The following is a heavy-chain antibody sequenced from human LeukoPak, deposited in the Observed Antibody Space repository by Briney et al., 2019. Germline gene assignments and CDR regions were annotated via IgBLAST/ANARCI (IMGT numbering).Heavy chain of an antibody. CDR2: INHSGST. J-gene: IGHJ4*02. CDR1: GGSISSSGYY. V-gene: IGHV4-39*07. Sequence: PSETLSLTCTVSGGSISSSGYYWGWIRQPPGKGLEWIGEINHSGSTNYNPSLKSRVTISVDTSKNQFSLKLSSVTAADTAVYYCARGHYYDSRSFDYWGQGTLVTVSS. D-gene: IGHD3-22*01. CDR3: ARGHYYDSRSFDY.